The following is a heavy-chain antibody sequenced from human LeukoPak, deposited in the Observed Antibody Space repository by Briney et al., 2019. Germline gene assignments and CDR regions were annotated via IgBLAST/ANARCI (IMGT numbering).Heavy chain of an antibody. V-gene: IGHV1-69*06. CDR3: ARKPDYGGNPAGAFDI. D-gene: IGHD4-23*01. J-gene: IGHJ3*02. CDR1: GGTFSSYA. Sequence: SVKVSCKAAGGTFSSYAISWVRRAAGQGLEWRGGIIPIFGTANYAQKFQGRVTITADKSQSTAYMELSSLRYEDTAVYYCARKPDYGGNPAGAFDIWGQGTMVTVSS. CDR2: IIPIFGTA.